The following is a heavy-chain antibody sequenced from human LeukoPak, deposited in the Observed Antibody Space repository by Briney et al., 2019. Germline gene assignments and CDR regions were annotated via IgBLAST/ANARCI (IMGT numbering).Heavy chain of an antibody. CDR2: ISGSGGST. CDR3: AKAPHSSSWYGVYFDY. CDR1: GFTFSSYA. J-gene: IGHJ4*02. Sequence: GGSLRLSCAASGFTFSSYAMSWVRQAPGKGLEWGSGISGSGGSTYYADSVKGRFTISRDNSKNTLYLQMNSLRAEDTAVYYCAKAPHSSSWYGVYFDYWGQGTLVTVSS. V-gene: IGHV3-23*01. D-gene: IGHD6-13*01.